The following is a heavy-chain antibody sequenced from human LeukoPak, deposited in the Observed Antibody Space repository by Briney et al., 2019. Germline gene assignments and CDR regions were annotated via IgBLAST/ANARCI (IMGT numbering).Heavy chain of an antibody. J-gene: IGHJ4*02. CDR1: GFTFSSYS. V-gene: IGHV3-21*01. D-gene: IGHD2-2*01. Sequence: GGSLRLSCAASGFTFSSYSMNWVRQAPGKGLEWVSSISSSSSYINYADSVRGRFTISRDNAKNSLYLQMNSLRAEDTAVYYCAREKVPSAIGGFDYWGQGTLVTVSS. CDR3: AREKVPSAIGGFDY. CDR2: ISSSSSYI.